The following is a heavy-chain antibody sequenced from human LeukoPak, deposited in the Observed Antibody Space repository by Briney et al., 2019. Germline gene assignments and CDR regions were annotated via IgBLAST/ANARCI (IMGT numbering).Heavy chain of an antibody. D-gene: IGHD1-7*01. CDR3: ARDNYSDYFDA. CDR2: ISHSGTT. V-gene: IGHV4-38-2*02. J-gene: IGHJ4*01. CDR1: GYSISSVYY. Sequence: SETLSLTCTVSGYSISSVYYWGWIRQPPGKGLEWIGSISHSGTTYYNPSLKSRVTISVDTSKNQFSLKLSSVTAADTAVYYCARDNYSDYFDAWGQGTMVTVSS.